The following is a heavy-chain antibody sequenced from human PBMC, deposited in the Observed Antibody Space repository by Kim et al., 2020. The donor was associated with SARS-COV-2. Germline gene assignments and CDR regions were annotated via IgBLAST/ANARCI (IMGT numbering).Heavy chain of an antibody. D-gene: IGHD6-13*01. Sequence: YAVSVKSRITINPDTSKNQFSLQLNSVTPEDTAVYYCARQPGIAAAGFDYWGQGTLVTVSS. CDR3: ARQPGIAAAGFDY. J-gene: IGHJ4*02. V-gene: IGHV6-1*01.